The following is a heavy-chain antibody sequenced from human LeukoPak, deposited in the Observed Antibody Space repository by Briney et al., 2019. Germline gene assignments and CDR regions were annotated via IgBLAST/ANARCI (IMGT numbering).Heavy chain of an antibody. CDR3: ARVDTAMETGSYYYYGMDV. Sequence: ASVKVSCKASGYTFTSYGISWVRQAPGQGLEWMGWISAYNGNTNYAQKLQGRVTMTTDTSTSTAYMELRSLRSDDTAVYYCARVDTAMETGSYYYYGMDVWGQGTTVTVSS. V-gene: IGHV1-18*01. D-gene: IGHD5-18*01. CDR2: ISAYNGNT. J-gene: IGHJ6*02. CDR1: GYTFTSYG.